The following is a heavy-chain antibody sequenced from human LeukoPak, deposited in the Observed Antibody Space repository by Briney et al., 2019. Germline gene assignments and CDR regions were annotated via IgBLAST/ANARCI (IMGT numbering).Heavy chain of an antibody. Sequence: SETLSLTCAVSGGSISSGGYSWSWIRQPPGKGLEWVGYIYHSGSTNYNPSLKSRVTISVDTSKNQFSLKLSSVTAADTAVYYCARALLRPNWYFDLWGRATLVTVSS. CDR3: ARALLRPNWYFDL. D-gene: IGHD1-26*01. CDR1: GGSISSGGYS. V-gene: IGHV4-30-2*01. CDR2: IYHSGST. J-gene: IGHJ2*01.